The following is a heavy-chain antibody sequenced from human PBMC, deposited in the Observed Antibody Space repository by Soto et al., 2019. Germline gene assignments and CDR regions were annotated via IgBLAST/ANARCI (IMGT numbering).Heavy chain of an antibody. D-gene: IGHD3-10*01. J-gene: IGHJ4*02. CDR1: GGSFSGYS. V-gene: IGHV4-34*01. Sequence: QVQLQQWGAGLLKPSHTLSLTCAVYGGSFSGYSWTWIRQSPGKGLEWIGQINDGGSANYNPSLKSRVTISVDTSNNEFFLELSSVTAADTAVYYCARGLLSETHYSGGWYYFDYWGQGTLVTVSS. CDR3: ARGLLSETHYSGGWYYFDY. CDR2: INDGGSA.